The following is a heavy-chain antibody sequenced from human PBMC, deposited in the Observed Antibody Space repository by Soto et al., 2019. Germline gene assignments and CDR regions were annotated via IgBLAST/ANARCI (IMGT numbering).Heavy chain of an antibody. CDR1: GFTFSNAW. Sequence: GGSLRLSCAASGFTFSNAWMSWVRQAPGKGLEWVGRIKSKTDGGTTDYAAPVKGRFTISRDDSKNTLYLQMNSLKTEDTAVYYCTIRWARYRGYCTNGVCYTLVYWCPGTLVTVSS. D-gene: IGHD2-8*01. J-gene: IGHJ4*02. V-gene: IGHV3-15*01. CDR3: TIRWARYRGYCTNGVCYTLVY. CDR2: IKSKTDGGTT.